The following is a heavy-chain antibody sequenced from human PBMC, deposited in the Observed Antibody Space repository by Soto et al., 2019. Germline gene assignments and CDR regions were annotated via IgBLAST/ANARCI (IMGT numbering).Heavy chain of an antibody. D-gene: IGHD3-10*01. CDR2: MKPDGSEK. Sequence: GGSLRLSCEASGLTFSSPWMSWVRQAPGKGLEWVANMKPDGSEKYYADSVRGRFTISRDNAKNSLFLQMNSLRVGDTAVSYCARSYYYGNGGRDWGQGTLVTVSS. V-gene: IGHV3-7*03. CDR1: GLTFSSPW. CDR3: ARSYYYGNGGRD. J-gene: IGHJ4*02.